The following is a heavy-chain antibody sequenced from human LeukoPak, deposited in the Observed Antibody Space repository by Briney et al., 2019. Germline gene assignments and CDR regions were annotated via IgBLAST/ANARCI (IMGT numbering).Heavy chain of an antibody. J-gene: IGHJ4*02. CDR3: ARDRGWFGEFDY. Sequence: SETLSLTCTVSGGSISSYYWSWIRQPPGKGLEWIGYIYYSGSTNYNPSLKSRVTISVDTSKNQFSLKLSSVTAADTAVYYCARDRGWFGEFDYWGQGTLVTVSS. CDR2: IYYSGST. CDR1: GGSISSYY. D-gene: IGHD3-10*01. V-gene: IGHV4-59*01.